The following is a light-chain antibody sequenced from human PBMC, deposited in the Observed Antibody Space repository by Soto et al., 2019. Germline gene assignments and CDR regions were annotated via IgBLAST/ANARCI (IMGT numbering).Light chain of an antibody. CDR2: DAS. V-gene: IGKV3-11*01. CDR3: QQYNSYST. J-gene: IGKJ1*01. Sequence: EIVLTQSPATLSLSPGERATLSFRASQSITSFLAWYQHKPGQAPRLLIYDASNRATGIPGRFSGSGSGTEFTLTISSLQPDDFATYYCQQYNSYSTFGQGTKVDIK. CDR1: QSITSF.